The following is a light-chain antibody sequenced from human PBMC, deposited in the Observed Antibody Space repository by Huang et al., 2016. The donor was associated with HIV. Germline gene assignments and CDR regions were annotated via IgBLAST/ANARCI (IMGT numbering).Light chain of an antibody. CDR1: QSVSSSY. J-gene: IGKJ1*01. V-gene: IGKV3-20*01. Sequence: EIVLTQSPGTLSLSPGERATLSCRASQSVSSSYLAWYQQKPGQAPRLLIYGASSRATGIPDRFSGSGSGTDFTLTISRLEPEDLAVYYCQQYGSSRPTFGQGTKVEIK. CDR2: GAS. CDR3: QQYGSSRPT.